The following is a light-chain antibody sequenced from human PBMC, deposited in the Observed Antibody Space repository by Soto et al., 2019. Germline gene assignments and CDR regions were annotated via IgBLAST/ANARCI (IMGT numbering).Light chain of an antibody. Sequence: DVVMTQSPLSLPVNLGEPAAISCRSTQSLVHSDGDTYLSWFHQRPGQYPRRLIFRVSKRDFGVPPRFIGSGSGTDFTLEITSVEAEDVGVYYCMQGTHWPPYTFGQGTRLEIK. J-gene: IGKJ2*01. CDR3: MQGTHWPPYT. CDR1: QSLVHSDGDTY. V-gene: IGKV2-30*02. CDR2: RVS.